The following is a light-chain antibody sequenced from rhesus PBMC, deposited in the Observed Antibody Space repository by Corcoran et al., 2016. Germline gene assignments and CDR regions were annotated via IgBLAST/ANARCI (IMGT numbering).Light chain of an antibody. CDR2: KAS. CDR3: QQHNSAPYS. CDR1: QGISSW. Sequence: DIQMTQSPSSLSASVGDRVTITCRASQGISSWLAWYQPKPGKTPKLMIYKASSLHTGVPSRFSGSGSGTHFTLTISSLQPEDFATYSCQQHNSAPYSFGQGTKVEIK. V-gene: IGKV1-21*01. J-gene: IGKJ2*01.